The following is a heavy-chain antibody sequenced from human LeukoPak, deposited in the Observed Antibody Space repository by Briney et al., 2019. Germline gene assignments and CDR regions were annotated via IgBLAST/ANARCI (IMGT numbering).Heavy chain of an antibody. D-gene: IGHD3-10*01. CDR3: VREVTMVRGVITFYHYNGMDV. CDR2: ISAYNGYT. V-gene: IGHV1-18*01. Sequence: ASVKVSCKASGYTFTSYGISWVRRAPGQGLEWMEWISAYNGYTSYAQKFQGRVTMTTDASTRTAYMELRSLRSDDTAVYYCVREVTMVRGVITFYHYNGMDVWGQGTAVTVSS. CDR1: GYTFTSYG. J-gene: IGHJ6*02.